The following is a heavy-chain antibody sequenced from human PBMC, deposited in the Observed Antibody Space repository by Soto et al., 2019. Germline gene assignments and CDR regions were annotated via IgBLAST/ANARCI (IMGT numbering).Heavy chain of an antibody. CDR3: VKAGVAASDY. Sequence: GGSLRLSCAASGFTVSSSYMSWVRQAPGKGLEWVSVIYSGGSTFYADSVKGRFTISRDNSKNTLYLQMNSLRAEDTAVYYCVKAGVAASDYWGQGTLVTASS. V-gene: IGHV3-53*01. CDR2: IYSGGST. CDR1: GFTVSSSY. J-gene: IGHJ4*02. D-gene: IGHD3-3*01.